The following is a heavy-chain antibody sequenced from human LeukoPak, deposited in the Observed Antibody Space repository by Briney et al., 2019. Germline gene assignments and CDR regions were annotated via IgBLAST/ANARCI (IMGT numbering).Heavy chain of an antibody. D-gene: IGHD5-24*01. CDR2: ISYDGNTK. Sequence: GGSLRLSCLGSGFTFRNYPMYWVRQAPGKGLEWMAVISYDGNTKYYADSVKGRFTISRDNSKNTLYLQMNSLRAEDTAVYYCASPGALGRGGFSFDYWGQGTLVTVSS. CDR1: GFTFRNYP. V-gene: IGHV3-30*04. J-gene: IGHJ4*02. CDR3: ASPGALGRGGFSFDY.